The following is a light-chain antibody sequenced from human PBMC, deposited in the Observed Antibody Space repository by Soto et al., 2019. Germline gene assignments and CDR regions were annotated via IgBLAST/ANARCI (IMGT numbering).Light chain of an antibody. CDR2: GAS. V-gene: IGKV3-20*01. Sequence: EIVLTQSPGTLSLSPGERATLSCRASQSVSSSYLAWYQQKPGQAPRLLIYGASGRATGIPDRFSGSGSGTDFTLTISRLEPEDFAVYYCPQYGSSPLYTFGQGTKLEIK. J-gene: IGKJ2*01. CDR1: QSVSSSY. CDR3: PQYGSSPLYT.